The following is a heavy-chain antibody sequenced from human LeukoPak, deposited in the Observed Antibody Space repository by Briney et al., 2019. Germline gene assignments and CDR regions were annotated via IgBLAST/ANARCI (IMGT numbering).Heavy chain of an antibody. CDR3: ARGNQLPAIVDY. Sequence: SETLSLTCTVSGGSISSHYWGWIRQPPGKGLEWIGYIYYSGSTNYNPSLKSRVTISVDASKNQFSLKLSSVTAADTAVYYCARGNQLPAIVDYWGQGTLVTVSS. D-gene: IGHD1-26*01. CDR2: IYYSGST. J-gene: IGHJ4*02. V-gene: IGHV4-59*11. CDR1: GGSISSHY.